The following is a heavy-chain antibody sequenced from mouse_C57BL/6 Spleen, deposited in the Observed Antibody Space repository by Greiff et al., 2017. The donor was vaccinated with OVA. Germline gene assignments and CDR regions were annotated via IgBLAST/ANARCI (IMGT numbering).Heavy chain of an antibody. Sequence: EVKLQESGGGLVKPGGSLKLSCAASGFTFSDYGMHWVRQAPEKGLEWVAYISSGSSTIYYADTVKGRFTISRDNAENTLFLQMTSLRSEDTAMYYCARESYRDAMDYWGQGTTVTVSS. D-gene: IGHD2-12*01. CDR1: GFTFSDYG. CDR3: ARESYRDAMDY. V-gene: IGHV5-17*01. J-gene: IGHJ4*01. CDR2: ISSGSSTI.